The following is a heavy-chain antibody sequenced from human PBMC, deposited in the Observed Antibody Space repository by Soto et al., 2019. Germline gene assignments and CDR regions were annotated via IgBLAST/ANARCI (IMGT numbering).Heavy chain of an antibody. Sequence: QVQLVQSGAEVKKPGSSVKVSCKASGGTFSSYTISWVRQAPGQGLEWMGRIIPILGIANYAQKFQGRGTNTADKSTSTAYVELSSLRSEDTAVYYCARDGGSHVWGQGTTVTVSS. CDR3: ARDGGSHV. J-gene: IGHJ6*02. V-gene: IGHV1-69*08. CDR2: IIPILGIA. D-gene: IGHD2-15*01. CDR1: GGTFSSYT.